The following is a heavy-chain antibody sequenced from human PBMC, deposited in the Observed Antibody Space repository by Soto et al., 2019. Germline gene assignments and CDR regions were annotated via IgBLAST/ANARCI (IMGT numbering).Heavy chain of an antibody. CDR2: ISYDGSNK. Sequence: PGGSLRLSCAASGFTFSSYGMHWVRQAPGKGLEWVAVISYDGSNKYYADSVKGRFTISRDNSKNTLYLQMNSLRAEDTAVYYCAKDGLLWFGELWSSMDVWGQGTTVTVSS. CDR1: GFTFSSYG. V-gene: IGHV3-30*18. J-gene: IGHJ6*02. D-gene: IGHD3-10*01. CDR3: AKDGLLWFGELWSSMDV.